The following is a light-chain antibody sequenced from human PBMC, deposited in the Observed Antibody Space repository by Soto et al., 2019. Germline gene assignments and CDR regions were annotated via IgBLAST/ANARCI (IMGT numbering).Light chain of an antibody. CDR2: AAS. Sequence: DIHITQSPSSLSASVGDRVTITCRASQSISSYLNWYQQKPGKAPKLLIYAASSLQSGVPSRFSGSGSGTDFTLTISSLQLEDFATYYCQRSYSTPWTIGQRTKVDIK. CDR3: QRSYSTPWT. J-gene: IGKJ1*01. V-gene: IGKV1-39*01. CDR1: QSISSY.